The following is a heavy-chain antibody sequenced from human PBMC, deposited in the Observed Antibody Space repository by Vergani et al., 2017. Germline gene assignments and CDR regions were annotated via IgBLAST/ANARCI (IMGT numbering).Heavy chain of an antibody. V-gene: IGHV3-48*01. CDR3: AGSTSGWDY. J-gene: IGHJ4*02. D-gene: IGHD6-19*01. CDR2: ISSSSSTI. CDR1: GFTFSIYN. Sequence: EVQLVESGGGLVQPGGSLRLSCAASGFTFSIYNINWVRQAPGKGLEWVSYISSSSSTIYYADSVKGRFTISRDNAKNSLYLQMNSLRAEDTAVYYCAGSTSGWDYWGQGTLVTVSS.